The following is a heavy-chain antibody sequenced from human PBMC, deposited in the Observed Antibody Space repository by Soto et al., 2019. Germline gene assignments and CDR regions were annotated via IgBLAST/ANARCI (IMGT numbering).Heavy chain of an antibody. V-gene: IGHV1-3*04. J-gene: IGHJ6*02. CDR2: INIGSGNT. CDR1: GYDFSSYA. D-gene: IGHD5-12*01. CDR3: ARWMEMATITPWGYYYGMGV. Sequence: ASVKVSCKASGYDFSSYAMHWVRQAPGQRLEWMGWINIGSGNTNYSQNLQGRVTITRDTSTSTVYMELRSLRSDDTAVYYCARWMEMATITPWGYYYGMGVWGQGTTVTVSS.